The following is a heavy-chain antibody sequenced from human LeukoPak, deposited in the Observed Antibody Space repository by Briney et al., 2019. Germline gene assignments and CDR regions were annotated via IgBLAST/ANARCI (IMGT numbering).Heavy chain of an antibody. V-gene: IGHV3-11*01. Sequence: GGSLRLSCAASGFTFSDYYMTWIRQAPGKGLEWVSYISSSGTAVYYPDSMKGRFTISRDNAKNSLYLQMNSLRAEDTAVYYCARATSDAFDIWGQGTMVTVSS. CDR3: ARATSDAFDI. D-gene: IGHD6-6*01. CDR1: GFTFSDYY. CDR2: ISSSGTAV. J-gene: IGHJ3*02.